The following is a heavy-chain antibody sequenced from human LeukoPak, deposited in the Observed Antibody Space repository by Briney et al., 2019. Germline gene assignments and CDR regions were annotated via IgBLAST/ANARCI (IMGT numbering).Heavy chain of an antibody. CDR3: ASPLKGVGGRDY. D-gene: IGHD1-26*01. CDR1: GYTFTDYY. CDR2: MNPSNGDT. Sequence: ASVKVSCEAPGYTFTDYYIHWVRRAPGQGLEWMGWMNPSNGDTNYAQKFQGRVTMTRDTSISTAYMELSSLRSDDTAVYYCASPLKGVGGRDYWGQGTLVTVSS. V-gene: IGHV1-2*02. J-gene: IGHJ4*02.